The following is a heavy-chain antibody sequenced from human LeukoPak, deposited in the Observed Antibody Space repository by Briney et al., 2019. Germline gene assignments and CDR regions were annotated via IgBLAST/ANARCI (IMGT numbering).Heavy chain of an antibody. CDR2: ISGSGDNT. Sequence: GGSLRLSCAASGFTFSSYAMSWVRQAPGKGLEWVSGISGSGDNTYYADSVKGRFTISRDNSMNTLYVQVNSLGTEDTAAYYCAKGSYYDSSGSFYFDYWGQGTLVTVSS. J-gene: IGHJ4*02. CDR3: AKGSYYDSSGSFYFDY. CDR1: GFTFSSYA. D-gene: IGHD3-22*01. V-gene: IGHV3-23*01.